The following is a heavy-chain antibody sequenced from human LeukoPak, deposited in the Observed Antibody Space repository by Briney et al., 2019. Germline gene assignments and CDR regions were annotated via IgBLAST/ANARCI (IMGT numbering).Heavy chain of an antibody. Sequence: ASVKVSCKASGYTFTGYYMHWVRQAPGQGLEWMGWINPNSGGTNYAQKFQGRVTMTRDTSTSTVYMELSSLRSEDTAIYYCARGPWESSDYWGQGTLVTVSS. D-gene: IGHD1-26*01. CDR1: GYTFTGYY. V-gene: IGHV1-2*02. CDR3: ARGPWESSDY. J-gene: IGHJ4*02. CDR2: INPNSGGT.